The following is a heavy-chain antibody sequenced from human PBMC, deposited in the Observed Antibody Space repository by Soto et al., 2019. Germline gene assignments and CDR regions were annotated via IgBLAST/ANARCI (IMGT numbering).Heavy chain of an antibody. CDR3: AKDHPGYSSSWAHD. Sequence: GGSLRLSCAASGFTFSSYGMHWVRQAPGKGLEWVAVLSYDGSNKYYADSVKGRFTISRDNSKNTPYLQMNSLRAEDTAVYYCAKDHPGYSSSWAHDWGQGTLVTVSS. CDR2: LSYDGSNK. CDR1: GFTFSSYG. D-gene: IGHD6-13*01. V-gene: IGHV3-30*18. J-gene: IGHJ4*02.